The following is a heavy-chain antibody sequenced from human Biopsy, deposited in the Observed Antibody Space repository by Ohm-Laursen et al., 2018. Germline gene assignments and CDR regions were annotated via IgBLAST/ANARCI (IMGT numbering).Heavy chain of an antibody. Sequence: SETLSLTCTASGNSISGGGYYWSWIRQTPGKGLEWIGYIYYSGSTNYNPSLKSRVTISVDTSKNQFSLRLNSVTAADTAVYYCARATNSTGWPYYYFYGMDAWGQGTTVTVSS. CDR1: GNSISGGGYY. CDR3: ARATNSTGWPYYYFYGMDA. CDR2: IYYSGST. J-gene: IGHJ6*02. V-gene: IGHV4-61*08. D-gene: IGHD2/OR15-2a*01.